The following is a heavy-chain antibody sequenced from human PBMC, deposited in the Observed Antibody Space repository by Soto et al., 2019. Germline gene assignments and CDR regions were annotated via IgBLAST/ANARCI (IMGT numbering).Heavy chain of an antibody. CDR3: ARDQGYSGSYSYGMDV. V-gene: IGHV3-33*01. CDR2: IWYDGSNK. D-gene: IGHD1-26*01. Sequence: PGGSLRLSCAASGFTFSSYGMHWVRQAPGKGLEWVAVIWYDGSNKYYADSVKGRFTISRDNSKNTLYLQMNSLRAEDTAVYYCARDQGYSGSYSYGMDVWGQGTTVTVSS. J-gene: IGHJ6*02. CDR1: GFTFSSYG.